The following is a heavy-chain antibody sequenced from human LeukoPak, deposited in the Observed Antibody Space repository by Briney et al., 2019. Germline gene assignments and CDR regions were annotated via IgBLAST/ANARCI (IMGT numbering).Heavy chain of an antibody. D-gene: IGHD2-15*01. CDR3: ARSDCSGGSCLTGY. CDR2: IYYSGST. J-gene: IGHJ4*02. CDR1: GGSISSYY. V-gene: IGHV4-59*08. Sequence: PSETLSLTCTVSGGSISSYYWSWIRQPPGKGLEWIGYIYYSGSTNYNPSLKSRVTISVDTSKNQFSLKLSSVTAADTAVYYRARSDCSGGSCLTGYWGQGTLATVSS.